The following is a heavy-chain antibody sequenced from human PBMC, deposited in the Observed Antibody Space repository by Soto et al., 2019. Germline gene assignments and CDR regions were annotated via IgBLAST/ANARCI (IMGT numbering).Heavy chain of an antibody. D-gene: IGHD2-15*01. CDR2: IYHSGST. CDR1: GGSISSGGYC. CDR3: VGRDFDY. V-gene: IGHV4-30-2*01. J-gene: IGHJ4*02. Sequence: TLSLTCAVSGGSISSGGYCRGWIRQPPGKGLEWIGYIYHSGSTYYNPSLKSRVTISVDRSKNQFSLKLSSMTAADTAVYYCVGRDFDYWGRGTLVTVSS.